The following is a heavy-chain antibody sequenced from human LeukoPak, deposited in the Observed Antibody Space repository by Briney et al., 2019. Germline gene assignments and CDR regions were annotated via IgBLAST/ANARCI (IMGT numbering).Heavy chain of an antibody. CDR2: ISYDGSNK. V-gene: IGHV3-30*18. CDR3: AKDLVMRSDTAMAPPDY. J-gene: IGHJ4*02. D-gene: IGHD5-18*01. CDR1: GFTFSSYG. Sequence: PGGSLGLSCAASGFTFSSYGMHWVRQAPGKGLEWVAVISYDGSNKYYADSVKGRFTISRDNSKNTLYLQMNSLRAEDTAVYYCAKDLVMRSDTAMAPPDYWGQGTLVTVSS.